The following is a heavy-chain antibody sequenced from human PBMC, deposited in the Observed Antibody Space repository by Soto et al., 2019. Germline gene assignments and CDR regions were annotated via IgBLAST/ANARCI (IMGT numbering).Heavy chain of an antibody. D-gene: IGHD1-26*01. CDR2: ISAHNGNT. V-gene: IGHV1-18*01. CDR1: GYIFTSYG. CDR3: ASGRYGDY. J-gene: IGHJ4*02. Sequence: QVHLVQSGAEVKKPGASVKVSCKASGYIFTSYGITWVRQAPGQGLEWMGWISAHNGNTDYAQKLQGRVIVTRDTSTSTAYMELRSLISDDTAVYYCASGRYGDYWGQGALVTVSS.